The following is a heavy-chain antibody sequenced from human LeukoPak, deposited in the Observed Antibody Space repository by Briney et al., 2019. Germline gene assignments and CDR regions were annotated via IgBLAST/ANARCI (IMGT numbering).Heavy chain of an antibody. CDR1: GFTFSSYA. CDR3: ARDVNPMIVVVKDAFDI. J-gene: IGHJ3*02. Sequence: PGGSLRLSCAASGFTFSSYAMSWVRQAPGKGLEWVSAISGSGGSTYYADSVKGRFTISRDNSKNTLYLQMNSLRAEDTAVYYCARDVNPMIVVVKDAFDIWGQGTMVTVSS. V-gene: IGHV3-23*01. D-gene: IGHD3-22*01. CDR2: ISGSGGST.